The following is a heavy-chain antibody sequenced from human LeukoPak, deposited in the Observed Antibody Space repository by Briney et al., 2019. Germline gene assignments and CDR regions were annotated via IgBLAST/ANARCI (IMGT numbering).Heavy chain of an antibody. Sequence: SETLSLTCTVSGGSISSYYWSWIRQPPGKGLEWIGYIYYSGSTNYNPSLKSRVTISVDTSKNQFSLKLSSVTAADTAVYYCARVTYYDFWSGCSHPGGHLDYWGQGTLVTVSS. CDR2: IYYSGST. CDR1: GGSISSYY. D-gene: IGHD3-3*01. J-gene: IGHJ4*02. V-gene: IGHV4-59*01. CDR3: ARVTYYDFWSGCSHPGGHLDY.